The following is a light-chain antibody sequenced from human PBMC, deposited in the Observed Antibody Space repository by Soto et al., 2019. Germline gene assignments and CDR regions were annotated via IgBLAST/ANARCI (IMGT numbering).Light chain of an antibody. CDR1: ERVSTY. CDR2: GAS. J-gene: IGKJ4*02. V-gene: IGKV1-39*01. Sequence: DIQRTQSPYSLSTSVGDRVTIPSRTRERVSTYLNWYQQRPGKDHKLLIYGASTFQSAVPARVSSSGSGTHITIMISRQQPEDFATKYCQEGSTALTYGGSTKM. CDR3: QEGSTALT.